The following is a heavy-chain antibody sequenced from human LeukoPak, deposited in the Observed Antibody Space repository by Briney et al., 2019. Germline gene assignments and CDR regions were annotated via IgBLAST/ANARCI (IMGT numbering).Heavy chain of an antibody. J-gene: IGHJ6*03. D-gene: IGHD3-10*01. Sequence: SETLSLTCTVSGGSISSGGYYWSWIRQHPGKGLEWIGYIYYSGSTYYNPSLKSRVTISVDTSKNQFSLKLSSATAADTAVYYCARDQFDYMDVWGKGTTVTVSS. CDR2: IYYSGST. V-gene: IGHV4-31*03. CDR3: ARDQFDYMDV. CDR1: GGSISSGGYY.